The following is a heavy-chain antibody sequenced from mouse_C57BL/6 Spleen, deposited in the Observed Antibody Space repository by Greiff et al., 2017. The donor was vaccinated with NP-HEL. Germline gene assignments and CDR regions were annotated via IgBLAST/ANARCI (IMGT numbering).Heavy chain of an antibody. CDR2: ISGGGGNT. J-gene: IGHJ2*01. CDR1: GFTFSSYT. Sequence: EVHLVESGGGLVKPGGSLKLSCAASGFTFSSYTMSWVRQTPEKRLEWVATISGGGGNTYYPDSVKGRFTISRDNAKNTLYLQMSSLRSEDTALYYCARVTTGLDYWGQGTTLTVSS. D-gene: IGHD1-1*01. CDR3: ARVTTGLDY. V-gene: IGHV5-9*01.